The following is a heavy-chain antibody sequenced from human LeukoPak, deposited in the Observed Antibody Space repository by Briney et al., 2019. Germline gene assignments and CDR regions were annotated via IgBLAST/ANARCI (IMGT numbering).Heavy chain of an antibody. J-gene: IGHJ3*02. CDR1: GFTFSDYW. V-gene: IGHV3-7*01. D-gene: IGHD6-19*01. CDR3: ALLHSSGWYSRAFDI. CDR2: IKQDGSQT. Sequence: GGSLRLSCVASGFTFSDYWMSWVRQAPGKGLEWVANIKQDGSQTQYVDSVKGRFTISRDNAKNSLYLQMNSLRAEDTAVYYCALLHSSGWYSRAFDIWGQGTMVTVSS.